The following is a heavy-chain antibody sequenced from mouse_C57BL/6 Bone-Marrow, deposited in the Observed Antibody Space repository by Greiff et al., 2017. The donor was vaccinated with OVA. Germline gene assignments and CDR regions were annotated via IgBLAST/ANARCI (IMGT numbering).Heavy chain of an antibody. CDR3: ARYIVTYYYAMDY. V-gene: IGHV7-3*01. D-gene: IGHD2-12*01. CDR2: IRNKANGYTT. J-gene: IGHJ4*01. Sequence: EVKLMESGGGLVQPGGSLSLSCAASGFTFTDYYMSWVRQPPGKALEWLGFIRNKANGYTTEYSASVKGRFTISRDNSQSILYLQMNALRAEDSATYYCARYIVTYYYAMDYWGQGTSVTVSS. CDR1: GFTFTDYY.